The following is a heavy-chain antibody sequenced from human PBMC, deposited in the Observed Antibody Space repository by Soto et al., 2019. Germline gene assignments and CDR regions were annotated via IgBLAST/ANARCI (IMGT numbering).Heavy chain of an antibody. D-gene: IGHD1-20*01. CDR2: IYWDDDK. CDR3: AHLTVLVTGTRWFDP. J-gene: IGHJ5*02. Sequence: QITLKESGPTLVKPTQTLTLTCTFSGFSLSTSGVGVGWIRQPPGKALEWLALIYWDDDKRYSPSLKSRLTITRATSKNQVVLAMTNVDPVDTATYYCAHLTVLVTGTRWFDPWGQGTVVTVSS. V-gene: IGHV2-5*02. CDR1: GFSLSTSGVG.